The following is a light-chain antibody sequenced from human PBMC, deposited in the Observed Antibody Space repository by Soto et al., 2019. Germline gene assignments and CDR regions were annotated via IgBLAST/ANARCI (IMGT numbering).Light chain of an antibody. CDR2: GAS. J-gene: IGKJ4*01. CDR1: QSVSNNY. Sequence: EIVLTQSPGTLSLSPGERATLSCRASQSVSNNYLAWYQQKPGQAPRLLIYGASNRATGIPDRFSGGGSGTDFTLTISSLEPEDFAVYYCQQRSNWPTFGGGTKVDIK. V-gene: IGKV3D-20*02. CDR3: QQRSNWPT.